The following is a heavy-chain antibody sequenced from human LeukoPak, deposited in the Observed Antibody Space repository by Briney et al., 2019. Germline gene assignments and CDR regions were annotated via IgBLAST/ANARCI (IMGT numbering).Heavy chain of an antibody. V-gene: IGHV3-7*04. D-gene: IGHD1-7*01. Sequence: GGSLRLSCAASGFTSRHYWMNWGRQAPRKGLEWVANIKPDGSEKRYSDSVKGRFTISRDNAENSLYLQMNSLRAEDTAVYYCARVVGTDEGADYWGQGTLVTVSS. CDR2: IKPDGSEK. CDR3: ARVVGTDEGADY. CDR1: GFTSRHYW. J-gene: IGHJ4*02.